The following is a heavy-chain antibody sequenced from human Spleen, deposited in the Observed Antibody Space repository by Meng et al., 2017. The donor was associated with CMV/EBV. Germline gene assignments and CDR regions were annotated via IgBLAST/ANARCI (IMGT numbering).Heavy chain of an antibody. Sequence: SCKASGYTLNSYYMHWVRQAPGQGLEWMGISNPSGGSTNYAQKFQGRVTMTRDTSTSTVYMELSSLRSEDTAVYYCAREGVGAYNFDYWGQGTLVTVSS. V-gene: IGHV1-46*02. D-gene: IGHD1-26*01. CDR3: AREGVGAYNFDY. CDR2: SNPSGGST. CDR1: GYTLNSYY. J-gene: IGHJ4*02.